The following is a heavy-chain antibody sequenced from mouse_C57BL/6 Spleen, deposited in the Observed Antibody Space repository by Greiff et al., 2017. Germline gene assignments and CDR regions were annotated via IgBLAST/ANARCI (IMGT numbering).Heavy chain of an antibody. CDR2: IHPNSGST. V-gene: IGHV1-64*01. CDR1: GYTFTSYW. J-gene: IGHJ3*01. CDR3: ARGDGYYFAY. D-gene: IGHD2-3*01. Sequence: QVQLQQPGAELVKPGASVKLSCKASGYTFTSYWMHWVKQRPGQGLEWIGMIHPNSGSTNYNEKFKSKATLTVDNSSSTAYMQLSSLTSEDSAVYDCARGDGYYFAYWGQGTLVTVSA.